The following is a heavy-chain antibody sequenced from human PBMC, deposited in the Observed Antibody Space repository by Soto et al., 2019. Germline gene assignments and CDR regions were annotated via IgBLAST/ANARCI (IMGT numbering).Heavy chain of an antibody. CDR2: IDYSGST. CDR3: ARAQGDYYDSSGYSFDY. CDR1: GGSVSSGSYY. J-gene: IGHJ4*02. D-gene: IGHD3-22*01. Sequence: SETLSLTCTVSGGSVSSGSYYWSWIRQPPGKGLEWIGYIDYSGSTNYNPSLKSRVTISVDTSKNQFSLKLSSVTAADTAVYYCARAQGDYYDSSGYSFDYWGQGTLVTVSS. V-gene: IGHV4-61*01.